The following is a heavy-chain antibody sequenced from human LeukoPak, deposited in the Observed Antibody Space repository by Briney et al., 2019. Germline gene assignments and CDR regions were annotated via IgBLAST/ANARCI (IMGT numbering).Heavy chain of an antibody. J-gene: IGHJ4*02. V-gene: IGHV4-59*01. CDR2: IYYSGST. CDR1: GGSISSYY. Sequence: PSETLSLTCTVSGGSISSYYWSWIRQPPGKGLEWIGYIYYSGSTNYNPSLKSRVTISVDTSKNQFSLKLSSVTAADTAVYYCARGRGSYVNTPFDYWGQGTLVTVSS. D-gene: IGHD1-26*01. CDR3: ARGRGSYVNTPFDY.